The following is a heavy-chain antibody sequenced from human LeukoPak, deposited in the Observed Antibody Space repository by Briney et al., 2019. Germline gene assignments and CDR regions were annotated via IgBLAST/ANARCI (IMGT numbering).Heavy chain of an antibody. J-gene: IGHJ4*02. Sequence: PGGSLRLSCAASGFTFSTYSMTWVRQGPGKGLEWVSSIYPSGDSTFYADSVKGRFTISRDNSKNTLYLQMSSLRTEDTAIYYCAKDVVPDSGWDLDYWGQGTLVTVSS. D-gene: IGHD6-19*01. CDR2: IYPSGDST. CDR3: AKDVVPDSGWDLDY. V-gene: IGHV3-23*01. CDR1: GFTFSTYS.